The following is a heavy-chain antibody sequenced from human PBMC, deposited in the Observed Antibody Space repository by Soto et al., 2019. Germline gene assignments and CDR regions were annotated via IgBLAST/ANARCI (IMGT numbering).Heavy chain of an antibody. CDR2: INPDNGNT. Sequence: SLKVSFKSSGYTFARYTMNCLRHAPGQRLEWTGWINPDNGNTKSSQKFQDRVIITRDTSASTAYMDLSSLRSEDTAVYYCARGIATGQLDPWGQGTLVPVSS. V-gene: IGHV1-3*01. CDR1: GYTFARYT. J-gene: IGHJ5*02. D-gene: IGHD2-15*01. CDR3: ARGIATGQLDP.